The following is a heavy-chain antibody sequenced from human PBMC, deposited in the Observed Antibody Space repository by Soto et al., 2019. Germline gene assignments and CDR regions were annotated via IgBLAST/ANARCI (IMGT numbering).Heavy chain of an antibody. CDR1: GGTFSSYA. CDR2: IIPIFGTA. D-gene: IGHD3-10*01. CDR3: ARWRKGSGSYYGPNAYYYYGMDV. Sequence: GASVKVSCKASGGTFSSYAISWVRQAPGQGLEWMGGIIPIFGTANYAQKFQGRVTITADESTSTAYMELSSLRSEDTAVYYCARWRKGSGSYYGPNAYYYYGMDVWGQGTTVTVSS. V-gene: IGHV1-69*13. J-gene: IGHJ6*02.